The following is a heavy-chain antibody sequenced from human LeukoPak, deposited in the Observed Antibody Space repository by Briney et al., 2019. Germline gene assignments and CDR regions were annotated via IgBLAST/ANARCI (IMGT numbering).Heavy chain of an antibody. J-gene: IGHJ6*02. CDR1: GFTLSSYG. CDR3: AKSPPLYGSGTPGDYGIDV. Sequence: GGSLRLSCAASGFTLSSYGMHWVRPAPGTGLEWVAAISYSGTVTYHADSVKGRFTISRDNSKNTLSLQMNSLRAEDTAMYYCAKSPPLYGSGTPGDYGIDVWGRGTTVTVSS. CDR2: ISYSGTVT. D-gene: IGHD3-10*01. V-gene: IGHV3-30*18.